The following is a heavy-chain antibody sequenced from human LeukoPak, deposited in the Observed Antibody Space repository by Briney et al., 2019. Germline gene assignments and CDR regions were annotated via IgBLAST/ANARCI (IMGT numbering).Heavy chain of an antibody. D-gene: IGHD3-10*01. V-gene: IGHV1-24*01. Sequence: ASVKVSCKVSGYTLTELSMHWVRQAPGNGLEWMGGFDPEDGETIYAQKFQGRVTMTEDTSTDTAYMELSSLRSEDTAAYYCATDRSYYYGSGRRAFDIWGQGTMVTVSS. CDR2: FDPEDGET. CDR1: GYTLTELS. J-gene: IGHJ3*02. CDR3: ATDRSYYYGSGRRAFDI.